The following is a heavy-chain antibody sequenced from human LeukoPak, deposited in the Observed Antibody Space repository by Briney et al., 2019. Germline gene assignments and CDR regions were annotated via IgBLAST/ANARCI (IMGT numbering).Heavy chain of an antibody. CDR3: VKDYDFWSGYYSPTRGYFDY. CDR2: IRYDASNK. V-gene: IGHV3-30*02. D-gene: IGHD3-3*01. J-gene: IGHJ4*02. CDR1: GFTFSSYG. Sequence: PGGSLRLSCAASGFTFSSYGMHWVRQAPGKGLEWVSFIRYDASNKYYADSVKGRFTISRDNSKNTLYLQMNSLRAEDTAVYYCVKDYDFWSGYYSPTRGYFDYWGQGTLVTVSS.